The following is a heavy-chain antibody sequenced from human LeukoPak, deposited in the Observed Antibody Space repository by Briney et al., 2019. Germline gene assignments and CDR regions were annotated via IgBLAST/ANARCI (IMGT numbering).Heavy chain of an antibody. V-gene: IGHV3-15*01. CDR3: TTDLGLTMIRGVIVY. D-gene: IGHD3-10*01. CDR1: GFTFTNAW. J-gene: IGHJ4*02. CDR2: IKSKDDGETT. Sequence: GGSLRLSCAASGFTFTNAWMTWVRQAPGKGLEWVGRIKSKDDGETTDYAAPVKGRFSMSRDDSKATMYLQMYSLEAEDTAVYYCTTDLGLTMIRGVIVYWGQGALVTVSS.